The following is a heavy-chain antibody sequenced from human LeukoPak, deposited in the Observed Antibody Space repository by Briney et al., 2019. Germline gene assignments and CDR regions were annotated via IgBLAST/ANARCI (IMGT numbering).Heavy chain of an antibody. V-gene: IGHV3-11*01. Sequence: PGGSLRLSCAASGFTFSDYYMSWIRQAAGKGLEWVSYISSSGSTIYYADSVKGRFTISRDNAKNSLYLQMNSLRAEDAAVYYCARGLQLVRDAGLDYWRQGTLVSVSS. D-gene: IGHD6-13*01. CDR1: GFTFSDYY. CDR3: ARGLQLVRDAGLDY. CDR2: ISSSGSTI. J-gene: IGHJ4*02.